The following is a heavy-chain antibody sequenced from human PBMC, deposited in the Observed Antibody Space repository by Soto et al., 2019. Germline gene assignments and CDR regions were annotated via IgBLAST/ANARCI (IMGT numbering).Heavy chain of an antibody. Sequence: LRLSCAASGFTFSSYGMHWVRQAPGKGLEWVAVIWYDGSNKYYADSVKGRFTISRDNSKNTLYLQMNSLRAEDTAVYYCARCSSTSCYEEYMDVWGQGTTVTVSS. J-gene: IGHJ6*02. CDR3: ARCSSTSCYEEYMDV. CDR1: GFTFSSYG. CDR2: IWYDGSNK. V-gene: IGHV3-33*01. D-gene: IGHD2-2*01.